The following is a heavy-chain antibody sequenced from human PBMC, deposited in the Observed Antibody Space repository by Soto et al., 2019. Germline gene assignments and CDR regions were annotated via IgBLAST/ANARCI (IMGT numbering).Heavy chain of an antibody. J-gene: IGHJ6*02. CDR2: INPNSGGT. CDR3: ARAEVVPPHYYYYGMDV. CDR1: GYTFTGYY. V-gene: IGHV1-2*02. Sequence: ASVKVSCKASGYTFTGYYMHWVRQAPGQGLEWMGWINPNSGGTNYAQKFQGRVTMTRDTSISTAYMELSRLRSDDTAVYYCARAEVVPPHYYYYGMDVWGQGTTVTVSS. D-gene: IGHD2-2*01.